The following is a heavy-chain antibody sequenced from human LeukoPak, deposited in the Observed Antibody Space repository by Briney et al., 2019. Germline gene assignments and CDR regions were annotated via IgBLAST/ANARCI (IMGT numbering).Heavy chain of an antibody. CDR3: AKDGGRDSSGYYKTNAAAEYFQH. CDR1: GFTFSSYA. D-gene: IGHD3-22*01. V-gene: IGHV3-23*01. J-gene: IGHJ1*01. CDR2: ISGSGGST. Sequence: PGGSLRLSCAASGFTFSSYAMSWVRQAPGKGLEWVSAISGSGGSTYYADSVKGRFTISRDNSKSTLYLQMNSLRAEDTAVYYCAKDGGRDSSGYYKTNAAAEYFQHWGQGTLVTVSS.